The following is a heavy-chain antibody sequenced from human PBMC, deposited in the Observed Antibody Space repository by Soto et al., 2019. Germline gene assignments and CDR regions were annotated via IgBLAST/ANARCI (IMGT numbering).Heavy chain of an antibody. J-gene: IGHJ6*03. Sequence: GASVKVSCKASGYSFSSYGISWVRQAPGQGLEWMGRIIPILGIANYAQKFQGRVTITADKSTSTAYMELSSLRSEDTAVYYCARDLAAAGRYYYYYMDVWGKGTTVTVSS. CDR1: GYSFSSYG. CDR2: IIPILGIA. CDR3: ARDLAAAGRYYYYYMDV. V-gene: IGHV1-69*04. D-gene: IGHD6-13*01.